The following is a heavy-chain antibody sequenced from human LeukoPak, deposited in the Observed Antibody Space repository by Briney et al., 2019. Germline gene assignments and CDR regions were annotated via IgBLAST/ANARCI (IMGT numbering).Heavy chain of an antibody. D-gene: IGHD1-14*01. CDR2: IGPTGTDR. CDR3: ATETIGRHYDY. J-gene: IGHJ4*02. CDR1: GFTFSSCG. V-gene: IGHV3-21*01. Sequence: PGGSLRLSCAASGFTFSSCGFNWVRQAPGKGLEWVSSIGPTGTDRYYADSVRGRFTISRDNAKNSMYLQMDSLRDEDTAVYYCATETIGRHYDYWGQGTLLAVSS.